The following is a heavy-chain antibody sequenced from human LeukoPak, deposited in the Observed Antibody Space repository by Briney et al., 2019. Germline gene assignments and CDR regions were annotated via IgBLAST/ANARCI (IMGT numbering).Heavy chain of an antibody. V-gene: IGHV4-39*01. Sequence: SETLSLTCTVSGGSISSSSYYWGWIRQPPGKGLEWIGSIYYSGSTYYNPSLKSRVTISVDTSKNQFSLKLSSVTAADTAVYYCARQRSSGYDLNYWGQGTLVTVSS. CDR2: IYYSGST. D-gene: IGHD5-12*01. CDR3: ARQRSSGYDLNY. CDR1: GGSISSSSYY. J-gene: IGHJ4*02.